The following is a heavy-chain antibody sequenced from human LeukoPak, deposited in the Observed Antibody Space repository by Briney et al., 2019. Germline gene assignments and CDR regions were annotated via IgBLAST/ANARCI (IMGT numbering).Heavy chain of an antibody. D-gene: IGHD3-16*02. J-gene: IGHJ6*03. CDR2: VSAGGDNT. CDR3: AKDSQYDFVWGSYHYTGYYYMDV. V-gene: IGHV3-23*01. Sequence: GGSLRLSCTASGFTFTNYAVNWVRQAPGKGLEWVSAVSAGGDNTYYADFVKGRFNISRDNSNNTLFLQMNSLRAEDTAIYYCAKDSQYDFVWGSYHYTGYYYMDVWGKGTTVTVSS. CDR1: GFTFTNYA.